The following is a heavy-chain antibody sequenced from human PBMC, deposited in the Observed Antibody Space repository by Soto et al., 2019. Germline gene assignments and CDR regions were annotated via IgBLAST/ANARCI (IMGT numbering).Heavy chain of an antibody. CDR3: ARDYYDSSGYSWIDF. V-gene: IGHV4-39*02. Sequence: QLQLQESGPGLVKPSETLALTCTVTGVSISTKNYFWRWIRQPPGKGLEWIGSVFYSGSTYYNPSPKGRVNISVDTSKNQFSLDLRSVTAADTAIYYCARDYYDSSGYSWIDFWGRGNLVTVSS. D-gene: IGHD3-22*01. CDR2: VFYSGST. J-gene: IGHJ4*02. CDR1: GVSISTKNYF.